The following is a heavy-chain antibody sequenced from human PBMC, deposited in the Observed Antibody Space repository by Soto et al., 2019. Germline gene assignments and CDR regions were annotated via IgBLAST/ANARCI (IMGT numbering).Heavy chain of an antibody. D-gene: IGHD2-8*01. CDR2: IYYSGST. CDR3: ARLTTQWYYFDY. Sequence: SETLSLTCTVSGGSISSGDYYWSWIRQPPGKGLEWIGYIYYSGSTYYNTSLKSRVTISVDTSKNQFSLKLSSVTAADTAVYYCARLTTQWYYFDYWGQGTLVTVSS. V-gene: IGHV4-30-4*01. J-gene: IGHJ4*02. CDR1: GGSISSGDYY.